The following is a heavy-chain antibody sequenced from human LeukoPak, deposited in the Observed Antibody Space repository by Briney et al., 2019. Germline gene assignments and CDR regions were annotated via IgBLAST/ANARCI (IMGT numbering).Heavy chain of an antibody. D-gene: IGHD3-22*01. CDR2: ISSTSSYI. Sequence: GGSLRLSCAASGFTFSSYTINWVRQVPGKGLEWVSSISSTSSYIYYADSVKGRFTISRDNAKDSLYLQMNSLRAEDTAVYYCAKQCYYDSSGYYYGSFDYWGQGTLVTVSS. V-gene: IGHV3-21*04. CDR3: AKQCYYDSSGYYYGSFDY. J-gene: IGHJ4*02. CDR1: GFTFSSYT.